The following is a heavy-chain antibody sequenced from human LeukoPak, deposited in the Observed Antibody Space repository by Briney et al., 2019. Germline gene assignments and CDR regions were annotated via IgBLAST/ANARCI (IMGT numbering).Heavy chain of an antibody. V-gene: IGHV4-34*01. D-gene: IGHD3/OR15-3a*01. CDR2: INHSGST. CDR3: AKLDRPGPYFDS. J-gene: IGHJ4*02. Sequence: PSETLSLTCAVYGGSFSGYYWSWIRQPPGKGLEWIGEINHSGSTNYNPSLKSRVTISVDTSKNQFSLKLSSVTAADTAVYYCAKLDRPGPYFDSWGQGTLVTVAS. CDR1: GGSFSGYY.